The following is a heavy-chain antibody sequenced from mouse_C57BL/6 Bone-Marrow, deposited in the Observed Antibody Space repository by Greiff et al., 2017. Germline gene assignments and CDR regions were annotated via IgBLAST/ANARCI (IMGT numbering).Heavy chain of an antibody. CDR2: IDPSDSET. D-gene: IGHD1-1*01. J-gene: IGHJ2*01. CDR1: GYTFTSYW. V-gene: IGHV1-52*01. Sequence: QVQLQQPGAELVRPGSSVKLSCKASGYTFTSYWMHWVKQRPIQGLEWIGNIDPSDSETHYNQKFKDKATLTVDKSSSTAYMQLSSLTSEDSAVYDCERGGRNYVYFDLGAQGHTLTVPA. CDR3: ERGGRNYVYFDL.